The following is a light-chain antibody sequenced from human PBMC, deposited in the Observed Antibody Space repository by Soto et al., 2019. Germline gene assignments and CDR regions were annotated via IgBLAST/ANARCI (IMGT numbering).Light chain of an antibody. J-gene: IGKJ1*01. CDR2: KAS. V-gene: IGKV1-5*03. CDR3: HQYKTYWT. Sequence: DIQMTQSPSTLSASVGDRVTITCRASQSVSSWLAWYQQKPGKAPKLLIYKASSLHSGVPSRFSGSGSGTEFTLTISSLQPDDFATDYCHQYKTYWTFGHGTKVEMK. CDR1: QSVSSW.